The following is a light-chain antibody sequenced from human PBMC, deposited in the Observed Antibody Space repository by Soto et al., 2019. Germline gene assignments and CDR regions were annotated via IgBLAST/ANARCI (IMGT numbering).Light chain of an antibody. J-gene: IGLJ1*01. CDR1: SSDVGGYNY. CDR3: SSYAGSSNV. CDR2: EVN. Sequence: QSVLTQPPSASGSPGQSVAISCTGTSSDVGGYNYVSWYQQHPGKAPKLMIYEVNKRPSGVPDRFSGSKSGNTASLTVSGLKAEDDAHYYCSSYAGSSNVFGTRTKVTVL. V-gene: IGLV2-8*01.